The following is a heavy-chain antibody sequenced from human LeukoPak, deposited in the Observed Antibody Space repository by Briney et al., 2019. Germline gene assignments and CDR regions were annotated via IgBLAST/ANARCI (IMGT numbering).Heavy chain of an antibody. CDR2: ISGTGGST. V-gene: IGHV3-23*01. CDR3: AKEIYGDSTGGRFQH. Sequence: GSLRLSCAASGFTFSSYAMSWVRQTPGKGLEWVSVISGTGGSTYYADSVKGRFTISRDNSKNTLYLQMNSLRADDTAVYYCAKEIYGDSTGGRFQHWGQGTLVTVSS. D-gene: IGHD4-17*01. J-gene: IGHJ1*01. CDR1: GFTFSSYA.